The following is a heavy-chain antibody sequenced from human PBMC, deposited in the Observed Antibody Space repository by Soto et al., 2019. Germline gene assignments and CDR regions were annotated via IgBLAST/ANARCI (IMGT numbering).Heavy chain of an antibody. CDR2: ISAYNGNT. V-gene: IGHV1-18*01. CDR3: ARDRRAYCGGDCYSGPWY. D-gene: IGHD2-21*02. CDR1: GGTFSSYA. J-gene: IGHJ4*02. Sequence: ASVKVSCKASGGTFSSYAISWVRQAPGQGLEWMGWISAYNGNTNYAQKLQGRVTMTTDTSTSTAYMELRSLRSDDTAVYYCARDRRAYCGGDCYSGPWYWGQGTLVTVSS.